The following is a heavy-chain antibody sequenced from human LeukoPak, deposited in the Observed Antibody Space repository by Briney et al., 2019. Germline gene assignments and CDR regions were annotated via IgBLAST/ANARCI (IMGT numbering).Heavy chain of an antibody. CDR1: GYTFTGYY. CDR3: ARDRDSSSWYYYYMDV. V-gene: IGHV1-2*02. D-gene: IGHD6-13*01. Sequence: LGASVKVSCKASGYTFTGYYMHWVRQAPGQGLEWMGWINPNSGGTNYAQKFQGRVTMTRDTSISTAYMELSRLRSDDTAVYYCARDRDSSSWYYYYMDVWGKGTTVTISS. J-gene: IGHJ6*03. CDR2: INPNSGGT.